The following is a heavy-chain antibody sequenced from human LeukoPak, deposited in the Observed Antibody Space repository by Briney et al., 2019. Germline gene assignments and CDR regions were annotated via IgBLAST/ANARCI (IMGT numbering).Heavy chain of an antibody. D-gene: IGHD1-20*01. CDR3: ARALGYDWNDPRFYFDY. J-gene: IGHJ4*02. Sequence: PSETLSLTCTVSGGSISSYYWRWIRQPPGKGLEWIGYVYYSGSNNYNHSLKSRVTISVDTSKNQFSLKLSSVTAADTAVYYCARALGYDWNDPRFYFDYWGQGTLVTVSS. V-gene: IGHV4-59*01. CDR1: GGSISSYY. CDR2: VYYSGSN.